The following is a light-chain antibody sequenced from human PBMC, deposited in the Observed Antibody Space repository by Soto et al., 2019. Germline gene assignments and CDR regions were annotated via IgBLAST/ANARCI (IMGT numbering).Light chain of an antibody. CDR3: QVWDRSTDQVV. V-gene: IGLV3-21*02. CDR1: NIGSKS. Sequence: SSELTQPPSVSVAPGQTARITCGGNNIGSKSVHWYQGKPGQAPVLVVYDDRDRPSGIPERFSGSNSGNTATLTISRVEAGDEADYYCQVWDRSTDQVVFGGGTKLTVL. J-gene: IGLJ2*01. CDR2: DDR.